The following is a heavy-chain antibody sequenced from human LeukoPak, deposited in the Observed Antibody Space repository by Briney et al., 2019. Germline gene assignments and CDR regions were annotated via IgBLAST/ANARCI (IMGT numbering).Heavy chain of an antibody. CDR2: IYYSGST. D-gene: IGHD3-3*01. J-gene: IGHJ4*02. V-gene: IGHV4-59*12. Sequence: PSETLSLTCTVSGGSISSYYWSWIRQPPGKGLEWIGYIYYSGSTNYNPSLKSRVTISVDTSKNQFSLKLSSVTAADTAVYYCARGDFWSGFNDYWGQGTLVTVSS. CDR3: ARGDFWSGFNDY. CDR1: GGSISSYY.